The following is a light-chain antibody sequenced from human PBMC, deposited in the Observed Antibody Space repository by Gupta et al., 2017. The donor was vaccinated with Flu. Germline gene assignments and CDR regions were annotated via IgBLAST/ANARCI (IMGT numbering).Light chain of an antibody. V-gene: IGLV3-19*01. CDR2: GKN. CDR3: NSRDSSGNPWV. CDR1: SLRSYY. Sequence: SSELTQDHAVSVSLGQTVRITCQGDSLRSYYASWYQQKPGQAPVLVIYGKNNRPSGIPDRFSGSSSGNTASLTITGAQAEDEADYYCNSRDSSGNPWVFGGGTKLTVL. J-gene: IGLJ3*02.